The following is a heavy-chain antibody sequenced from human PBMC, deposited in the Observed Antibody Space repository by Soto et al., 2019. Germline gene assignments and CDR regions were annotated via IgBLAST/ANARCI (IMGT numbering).Heavy chain of an antibody. Sequence: EVQLLESGGGLVQPGGSLRLSCAASGFTFSSYAMSWVRQAPGKGLEWVSAISGSGGSTYYADSVKGRFTISRDNSKNTLYLQLNGLRAEDTAVYYCAKGGDKFYGDHGGYWGQGTLVTVSS. CDR1: GFTFSSYA. D-gene: IGHD4-17*01. J-gene: IGHJ4*02. CDR3: AKGGDKFYGDHGGY. CDR2: ISGSGGST. V-gene: IGHV3-23*01.